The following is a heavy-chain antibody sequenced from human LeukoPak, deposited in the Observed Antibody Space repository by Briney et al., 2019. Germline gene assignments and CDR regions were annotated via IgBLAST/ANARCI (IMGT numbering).Heavy chain of an antibody. J-gene: IGHJ4*02. V-gene: IGHV1-69*04. CDR3: AREHSGSYHGHY. Sequence: SVKVSCKASGGTFISYTISWVRQAPGQGLEWMGKIIPILGIANYAQNFQGRVTITADKSTSTAYMELSSLRSGDTAVYYCAREHSGSYHGHYWGQGTLVTVSS. CDR2: IIPILGIA. CDR1: GGTFISYT. D-gene: IGHD1-26*01.